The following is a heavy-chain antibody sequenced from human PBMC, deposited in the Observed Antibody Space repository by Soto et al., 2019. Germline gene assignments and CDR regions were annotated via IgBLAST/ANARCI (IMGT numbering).Heavy chain of an antibody. CDR2: IYYSGST. Sequence: QVQLQESGPGLVKPSETLSLTCTVSGGSISSYYWSWIRQPPGKGLEWIGYIYYSGSTNYNPSLRGRVTISVDTSKNQFSLKLSSVTAADTAVYYCARGGDLMYNWFDPWGQGTLVTVSS. D-gene: IGHD4-17*01. CDR3: ARGGDLMYNWFDP. CDR1: GGSISSYY. V-gene: IGHV4-59*08. J-gene: IGHJ5*02.